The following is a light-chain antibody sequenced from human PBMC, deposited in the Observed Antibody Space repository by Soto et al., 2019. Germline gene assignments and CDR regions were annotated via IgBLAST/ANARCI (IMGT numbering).Light chain of an antibody. J-gene: IGKJ1*01. Sequence: DIQMYKSPSTLSGTVGDRVTITCRASQTISSWLAWYQQKPGKAPKLLIYKASTLKSGVPSRFSGSGSGTEFTLTISSLQPDDFATYYCQHYNSYSEAFGQGTNVDNK. CDR1: QTISSW. CDR3: QHYNSYSEA. V-gene: IGKV1-5*03. CDR2: KAS.